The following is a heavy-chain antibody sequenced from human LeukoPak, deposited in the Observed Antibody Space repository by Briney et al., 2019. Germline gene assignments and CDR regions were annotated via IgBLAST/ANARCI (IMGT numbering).Heavy chain of an antibody. Sequence: PSETLFLTCTVSGGSISSSSYYWGWIRQPPGKGLEWIGSIYYSGSTYYNPSLKSRVTISVDTSKNQLSLKLSSMTAADTAVYYCASGPRSGSYDFWGQGALVIVSS. CDR3: ASGPRSGSYDF. V-gene: IGHV4-39*07. J-gene: IGHJ4*02. CDR2: IYYSGST. CDR1: GGSISSSSYY. D-gene: IGHD1-26*01.